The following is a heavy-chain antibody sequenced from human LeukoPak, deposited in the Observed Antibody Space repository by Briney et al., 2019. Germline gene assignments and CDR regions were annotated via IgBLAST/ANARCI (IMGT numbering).Heavy chain of an antibody. Sequence: SETLSLTCTVSGGSISSYYWSWIRKPPGKGLEWIGYIYYSGSTNYNPSLKSRVTISVDTSKNQVSLKMSSVTAADTAVYYCAKSGCYGLIDYWGQGTLVTVSS. CDR2: IYYSGST. V-gene: IGHV4-59*08. J-gene: IGHJ4*01. CDR1: GGSISSYY. D-gene: IGHD6-19*01. CDR3: AKSGCYGLIDY.